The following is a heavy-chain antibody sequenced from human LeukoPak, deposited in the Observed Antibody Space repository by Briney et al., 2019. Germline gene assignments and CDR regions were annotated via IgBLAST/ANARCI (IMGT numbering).Heavy chain of an antibody. CDR1: GFTFSSYW. J-gene: IGHJ6*02. CDR3: ARNRYYYDSSGYQYYYYYGMDV. CDR2: IKQDGSEE. V-gene: IGHV3-7*01. D-gene: IGHD3-22*01. Sequence: GGSLRLSCAASGFTFSSYWMSWVRQAPGKGLEWVANIKQDGSEEYYVDSVKGRFTISRDNAKNSLYLQMNSLRAEDTAVYYCARNRYYYDSSGYQYYYYYGMDVWGQGTTVTVSS.